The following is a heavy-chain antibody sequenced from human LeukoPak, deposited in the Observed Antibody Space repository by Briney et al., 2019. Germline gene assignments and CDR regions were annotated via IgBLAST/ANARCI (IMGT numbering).Heavy chain of an antibody. CDR1: GGSISGYY. J-gene: IGHJ4*02. D-gene: IGHD5-18*01. CDR3: ARGQAMVDRSNFDY. CDR2: INHSGST. V-gene: IGHV4-34*01. Sequence: PSETLSLTCAVYGGSISGYYWSWIRQPPGKGLEWIGEINHSGSTNYNPSLKSRVTISVDTSKNQFSLKLSSVTAADTAVYYCARGQAMVDRSNFDYWGQGTLVTVSS.